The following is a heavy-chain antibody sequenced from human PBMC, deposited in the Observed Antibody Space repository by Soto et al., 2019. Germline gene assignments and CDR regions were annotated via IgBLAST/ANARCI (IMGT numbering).Heavy chain of an antibody. V-gene: IGHV3-23*01. J-gene: IGHJ5*02. CDR2: ISISGSDT. CDR1: GFTFSNYA. CDR3: ARGPANHDFWGGYRWFDP. Sequence: GGSLRLSCAASGFTFSNYAMNCVRQAPGKGLEWLSRISISGSDTYYAASVEGRFTISRDSSKNTLFLQMNSLRAEDTAIYYCARGPANHDFWGGYRWFDPWGQGTLVTV. D-gene: IGHD3-3*01.